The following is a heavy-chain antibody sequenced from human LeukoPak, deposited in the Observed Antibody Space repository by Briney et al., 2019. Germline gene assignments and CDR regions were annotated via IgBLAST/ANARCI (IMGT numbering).Heavy chain of an antibody. CDR3: AREGTAGTNLNWFDP. CDR2: ISYSGST. Sequence: PSETLSLTCTVSGGSISSYYWSWIRQPPGKGLEWIAYISYSGSTNFNPSLKSRVTISVDTSKNRFSLKLSSVTAADTAVYYCAREGTAGTNLNWFDPWGQGTLVTVSS. V-gene: IGHV4-59*01. CDR1: GGSISSYY. D-gene: IGHD1-1*01. J-gene: IGHJ5*02.